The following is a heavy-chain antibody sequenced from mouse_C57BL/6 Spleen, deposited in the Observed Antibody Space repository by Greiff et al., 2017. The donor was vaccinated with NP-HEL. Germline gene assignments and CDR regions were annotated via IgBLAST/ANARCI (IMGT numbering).Heavy chain of an antibody. J-gene: IGHJ3*01. CDR3: ASLYGSSSTWFAY. CDR2: IDTSDSYT. Sequence: VQLQQPGAELVKPGASVKLSCKASGYTFTSYWMQWVKQRPGQGLEWIGEIDTSDSYTNYNQKFKGKATLTVDTSSSTAYMQLSSLTSEDSAVYYCASLYGSSSTWFAYWGQGTLVTVSA. CDR1: GYTFTSYW. V-gene: IGHV1-50*01. D-gene: IGHD1-1*01.